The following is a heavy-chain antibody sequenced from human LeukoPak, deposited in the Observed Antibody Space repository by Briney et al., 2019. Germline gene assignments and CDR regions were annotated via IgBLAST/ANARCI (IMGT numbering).Heavy chain of an antibody. Sequence: GGSLRLSCAASGFTFSSYSMDWVRQAPGKGLEWVSSISSSSSYIYYADSVKGRFTISRDNAKNSLYLQMNSLRAEDTAVYYCARDNAGYCSSTSCYGYYGMDVWGQGTTVTVSS. CDR2: ISSSSSYI. V-gene: IGHV3-21*01. J-gene: IGHJ6*02. CDR3: ARDNAGYCSSTSCYGYYGMDV. CDR1: GFTFSSYS. D-gene: IGHD2-2*01.